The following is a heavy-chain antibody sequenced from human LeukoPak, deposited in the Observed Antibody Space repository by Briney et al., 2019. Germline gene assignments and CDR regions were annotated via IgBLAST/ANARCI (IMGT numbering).Heavy chain of an antibody. D-gene: IGHD6-13*01. J-gene: IGHJ6*03. V-gene: IGHV1-18*01. CDR1: GYTFTSYG. CDR2: ISAYNGNT. Sequence: ASVKVSCKASGYTFTSYGISWVRQAPGQGLEWMGWISAYNGNTNYAQKLQGRGTMTTDTSTSTAYMELRSLRSDDTAVYYCARGFLAAAGPYYYYYMDVWGKGTTVTVSS. CDR3: ARGFLAAAGPYYYYYMDV.